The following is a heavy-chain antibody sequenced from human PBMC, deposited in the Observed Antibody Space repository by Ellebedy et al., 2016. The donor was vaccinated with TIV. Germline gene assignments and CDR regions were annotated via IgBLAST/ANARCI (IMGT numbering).Heavy chain of an antibody. CDR2: FGVSGDTT. CDR1: GFTFSNYV. J-gene: IGHJ4*02. CDR3: ARGKSGTYIHHAFDS. D-gene: IGHD1-14*01. V-gene: IGHV3-23*01. Sequence: PGGSLRLSCTASGFTFSNYVMSWVRQAPGKGLEWVSGFGVSGDTTYYADSVKGRFTISRDNSKNTLYLQMNSLRVEDTAIYYCARGKSGTYIHHAFDSWGQGTLVTVSS.